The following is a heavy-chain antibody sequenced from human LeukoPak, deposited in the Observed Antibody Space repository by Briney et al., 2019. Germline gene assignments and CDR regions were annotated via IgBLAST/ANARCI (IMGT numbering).Heavy chain of an antibody. CDR2: ISAYNGNT. Sequence: ASVKVSCKASGYTFTSYGISWVRQAPGQGLEWMGWISAYNGNTNYAQKLQGRVTMTTDTSTSTAYMELRSLRSDDAAMYYCARDRGGYGDYSYWGQGTLVTVSS. CDR3: ARDRGGYGDYSY. V-gene: IGHV1-18*04. CDR1: GYTFTSYG. J-gene: IGHJ4*02. D-gene: IGHD4-17*01.